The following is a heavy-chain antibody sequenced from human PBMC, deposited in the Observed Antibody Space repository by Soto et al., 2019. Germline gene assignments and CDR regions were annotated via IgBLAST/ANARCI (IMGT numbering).Heavy chain of an antibody. CDR3: ARHHFYCTGGSCYLQAYHYYGLDV. J-gene: IGHJ6*02. Sequence: SETLSLTCTVSGGSISSNIYYWGWIRQPPGKGLEWIGNIHYSGSTYYDSSLESRVTISVDTSKNQFSLKLSSVTAADTAVYYCARHHFYCTGGSCYLQAYHYYGLDVWGQGTTVTV. V-gene: IGHV4-39*01. CDR2: IHYSGST. D-gene: IGHD2-15*01. CDR1: GGSISSNIYY.